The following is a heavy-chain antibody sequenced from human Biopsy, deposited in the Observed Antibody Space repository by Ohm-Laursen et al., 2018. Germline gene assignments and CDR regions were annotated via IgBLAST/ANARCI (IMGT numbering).Heavy chain of an antibody. J-gene: IGHJ4*02. D-gene: IGHD2-21*02. CDR1: GGSISSYY. CDR3: ARDDAVTVIRGLYY. Sequence: SETLSRTCAVSGGSISSYYWNWIRQPPGKGLEWIGYIYYSGTTDYSPSLKSRVTISIDKSKNQFFLKLSSVTAEDTAVYYCARDDAVTVIRGLYYWGQGALVTVSS. CDR2: IYYSGTT. V-gene: IGHV4-59*01.